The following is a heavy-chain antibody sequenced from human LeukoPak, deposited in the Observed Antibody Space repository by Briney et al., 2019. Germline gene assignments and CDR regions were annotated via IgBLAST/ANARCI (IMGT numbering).Heavy chain of an antibody. J-gene: IGHJ1*01. CDR1: GFTFDDYA. CDR2: ISWNSGSI. D-gene: IGHD6-6*01. CDR3: AGWSIAAPRPSRYFQH. V-gene: IGHV3-9*01. Sequence: GRSLRLSCAASGFTFDDYAMHWVRQAPGKGLDWVSGISWNSGSIGYADSVKGRFTISRDNAKNSLYLQMNSLRAEDTAVYYCAGWSIAAPRPSRYFQHWGQGTLVTVSS.